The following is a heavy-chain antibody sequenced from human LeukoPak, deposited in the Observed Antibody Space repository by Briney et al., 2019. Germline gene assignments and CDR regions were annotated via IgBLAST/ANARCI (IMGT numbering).Heavy chain of an antibody. Sequence: SETLSLICSVTGGSISSYYWSWIRQPPGGGLEWIGYTYTRGTTKYSPSLKSRATISVDTSKNQLSLKLSSLTAADTGVYYCARQEDDRSASYTYYYYYFMDVWGTGTTVTVSS. CDR2: TYTRGTT. J-gene: IGHJ6*03. D-gene: IGHD3-3*01. V-gene: IGHV4-4*09. CDR1: GGSISSYY. CDR3: ARQEDDRSASYTYYYYYFMDV.